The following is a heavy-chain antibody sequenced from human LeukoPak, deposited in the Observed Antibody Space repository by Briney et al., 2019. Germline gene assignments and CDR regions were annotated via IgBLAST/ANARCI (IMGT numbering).Heavy chain of an antibody. CDR2: IKEDGSEK. J-gene: IGHJ4*02. CDR1: GLTFSSSW. Sequence: GGSLRLSCAASGLTFSSSWMTWVRQTPGNGLEWVANIKEDGSEKYYVDSVKGRFTISRDNAKNSLYLQMNSLRVEDTALYYCATDVGADWGQGTLVTVSS. V-gene: IGHV3-7*01. CDR3: ATDVGAD.